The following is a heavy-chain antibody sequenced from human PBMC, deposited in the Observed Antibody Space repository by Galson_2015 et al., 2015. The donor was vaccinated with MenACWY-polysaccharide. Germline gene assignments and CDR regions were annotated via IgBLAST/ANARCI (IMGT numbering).Heavy chain of an antibody. D-gene: IGHD6-19*01. V-gene: IGHV1-2*02. Sequence: SVKVSCKASGYTFTGSYIHWVRQAPGQGLEWMGWINPNSGVTFSTQNFQGRVTMTRDTSISTAYMELSRLTSDDTAVYYCARADGSGYDDWGQGSLVTVSS. CDR1: GYTFTGSY. CDR2: INPNSGVT. J-gene: IGHJ4*02. CDR3: ARADGSGYDD.